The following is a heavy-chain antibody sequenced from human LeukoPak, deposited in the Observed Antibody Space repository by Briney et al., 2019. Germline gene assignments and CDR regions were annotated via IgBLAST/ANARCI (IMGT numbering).Heavy chain of an antibody. Sequence: PSETLSLTCTVSGGSISSYSWSWIRQPPGKGLEWIGYIHYNGSPNYNPSLKSRVTISVDTSKNQFSLKLSSVTAADTAVYYCARAVTTMVRGVPRSGWFDPWGQGTLVTVSS. CDR1: GGSISSYS. D-gene: IGHD3-10*01. CDR2: IHYNGSP. V-gene: IGHV4-59*12. J-gene: IGHJ5*02. CDR3: ARAVTTMVRGVPRSGWFDP.